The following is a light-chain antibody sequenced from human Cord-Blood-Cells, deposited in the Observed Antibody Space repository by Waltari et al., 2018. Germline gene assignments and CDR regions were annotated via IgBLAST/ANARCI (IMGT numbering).Light chain of an antibody. CDR1: QGISSY. J-gene: IGKJ1*01. CDR3: QQLNSYPWT. CDR2: AAS. V-gene: IGKV1-9*01. Sequence: IQLTQSPSSLSASVGVRVTITCRASQGISSYLAWYQQKPGKAPELLIYAASTLQSGVPSRFSGSGSGTDFTLTISSLQPEDFATYYCQQLNSYPWTFGQGTKVEIK.